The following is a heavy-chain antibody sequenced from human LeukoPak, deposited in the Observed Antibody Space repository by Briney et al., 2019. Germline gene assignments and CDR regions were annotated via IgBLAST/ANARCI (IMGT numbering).Heavy chain of an antibody. CDR2: TYFRSKWNS. CDR1: GDSVSSTSAT. D-gene: IGHD2/OR15-2a*01. CDR3: AKGRFPIGFEY. Sequence: SQTLSLTCAISGDSVSSTSATWNWIRHSPARGLEWLGRTYFRSKWNSDYALSVKSRISINPDTPKNHFSLHLNSVTPEDTAVYYCAKGRFPIGFEYWGQGTQVTVSS. V-gene: IGHV6-1*01. J-gene: IGHJ4*02.